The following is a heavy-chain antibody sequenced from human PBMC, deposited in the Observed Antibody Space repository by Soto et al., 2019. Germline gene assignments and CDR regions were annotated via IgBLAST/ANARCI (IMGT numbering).Heavy chain of an antibody. CDR2: INTNTGNP. CDR1: GYTFTSYA. J-gene: IGHJ5*02. Sequence: ASVKVSCKASGYTFTSYAMNWVRQAPGQGLEWMGWINTNTGNPTYAQGFTGRFVFSLDTSVSTAYLQICSLKAEDTAVYYCARALNIMDAYNWFDPWGQGTLVTVSS. V-gene: IGHV7-4-1*01. CDR3: ARALNIMDAYNWFDP.